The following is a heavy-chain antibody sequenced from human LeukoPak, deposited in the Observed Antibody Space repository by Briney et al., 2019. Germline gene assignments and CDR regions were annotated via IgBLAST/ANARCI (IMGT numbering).Heavy chain of an antibody. CDR1: GFTFSGSA. Sequence: PGGSLRLSCAASGFTFSGSAMHWVRQASGKGLKWVGRIRSKANSYATAYAASVKGRFTISRDDSKNTAYLQMNSLKTEDTAVYYCTRLTYDILTGDAFDIWGQGTMVTVSS. CDR2: IRSKANSYAT. J-gene: IGHJ3*02. V-gene: IGHV3-73*01. CDR3: TRLTYDILTGDAFDI. D-gene: IGHD3-9*01.